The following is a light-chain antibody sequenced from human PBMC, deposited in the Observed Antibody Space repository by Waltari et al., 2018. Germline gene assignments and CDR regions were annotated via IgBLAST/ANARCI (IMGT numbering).Light chain of an antibody. J-gene: IGKJ1*01. CDR2: AAS. Sequence: DIQMTQSPSSLSASVGDRVTITCRASQSISSYLNWYQQKPGKAPKLLIYAASSLQSGVPSRSSGSGSGTDFTLTISSLQPEDFATYSCQQSYSTPWTFGQGTKVEIK. V-gene: IGKV1-39*01. CDR3: QQSYSTPWT. CDR1: QSISSY.